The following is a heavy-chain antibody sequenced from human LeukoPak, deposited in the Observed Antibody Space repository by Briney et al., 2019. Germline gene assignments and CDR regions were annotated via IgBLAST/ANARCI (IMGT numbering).Heavy chain of an antibody. V-gene: IGHV1-69*13. Sequence: SVNVSCKASGGTFSSYAISWVRQAPGQGLEWMGGISPIFGTANYAQKSQGRVTITADESTSTAYMELSSVRSEDTAVFYCARESPLHHCSSNSCYTHRGDFDYWGQGTPVTVSS. CDR3: ARESPLHHCSSNSCYTHRGDFDY. D-gene: IGHD2-2*02. CDR1: GGTFSSYA. J-gene: IGHJ4*02. CDR2: ISPIFGTA.